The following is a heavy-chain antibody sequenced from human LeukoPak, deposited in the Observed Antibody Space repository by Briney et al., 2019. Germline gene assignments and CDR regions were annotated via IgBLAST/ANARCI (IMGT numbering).Heavy chain of an antibody. CDR3: AKEGVGCSTTSCWNNFDH. Sequence: GGSLRLSCAASGFRFSSHAMSWVRQAPGKGLEWVSDVRSDDVTTTYADSVKGRFTISRDRSTNTLYLQMNNLRAEDTAVYYCAKEGVGCSTTSCWNNFDHWGQGTLVTVSS. J-gene: IGHJ4*02. D-gene: IGHD2-2*01. CDR2: VRSDDVTT. V-gene: IGHV3-23*01. CDR1: GFRFSSHA.